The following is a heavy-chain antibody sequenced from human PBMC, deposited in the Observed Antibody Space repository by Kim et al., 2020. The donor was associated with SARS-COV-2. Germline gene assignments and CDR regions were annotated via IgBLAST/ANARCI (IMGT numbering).Heavy chain of an antibody. V-gene: IGHV3-11*06. CDR1: GFTFSDYY. CDR3: ARVTGDIVVVPRWFDP. Sequence: GRSLRLSCAASGFTFSDYYMSWIRQAPGKGLEWVSYISSSSSYTNYADSVKGRFTISRDNAKNSLYLQMNSLRAEDTAVYYCARVTGDIVVVPRWFDPWGQGTLVTVSS. J-gene: IGHJ5*02. CDR2: ISSSSSYT. D-gene: IGHD2-2*01.